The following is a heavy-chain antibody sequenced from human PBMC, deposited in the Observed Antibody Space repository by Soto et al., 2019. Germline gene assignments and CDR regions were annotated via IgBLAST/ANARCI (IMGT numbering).Heavy chain of an antibody. Sequence: GGSLRLSCVGSGFTFSSNWMTWVRQAPGKGLEWVGNIRQDGSEKNYVDSVKGRFTISRDNAKNSLYLQMNSLRAEDTAVYYCAKVEQWLVYDYWGQGTLVTVSS. J-gene: IGHJ4*02. CDR1: GFTFSSNW. D-gene: IGHD6-19*01. CDR3: AKVEQWLVYDY. V-gene: IGHV3-7*05. CDR2: IRQDGSEK.